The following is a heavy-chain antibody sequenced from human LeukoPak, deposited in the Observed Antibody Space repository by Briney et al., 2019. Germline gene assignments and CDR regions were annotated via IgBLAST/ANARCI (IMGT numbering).Heavy chain of an antibody. J-gene: IGHJ6*02. Sequence: ASVKVSCKASGYTLISYGISWVRQAPGQGLEWMGWISAYNGNTNYAQRLQGRATMTTDTSTSTAYMELRSLRSDDTAVYYCAKNKTIDGMDVWGQGTTVTVSS. CDR3: AKNKTIDGMDV. CDR2: ISAYNGNT. D-gene: IGHD1-7*01. CDR1: GYTLISYG. V-gene: IGHV1-18*01.